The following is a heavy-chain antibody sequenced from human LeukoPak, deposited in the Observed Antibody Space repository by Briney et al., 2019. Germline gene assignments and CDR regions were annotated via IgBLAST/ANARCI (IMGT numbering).Heavy chain of an antibody. CDR3: ARGYYYDSSGHYLSPFDY. V-gene: IGHV3-7*03. D-gene: IGHD3-22*01. J-gene: IGHJ4*02. CDR2: IKQDGSEK. CDR1: GFTFSSYW. Sequence: TGGSLRLSCAASGFTFSSYWMSWVRQAPGKGLEWVANIKQDGSEKYYVDSVKGRFTISRDNVKNSLYLQMNSLRAEDTAVYYCARGYYYDSSGHYLSPFDYWGQGTLVTVSS.